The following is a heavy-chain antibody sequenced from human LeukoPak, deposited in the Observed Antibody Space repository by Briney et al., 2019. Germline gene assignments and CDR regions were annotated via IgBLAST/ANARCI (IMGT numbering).Heavy chain of an antibody. CDR1: GFTFSSYS. J-gene: IGHJ4*02. CDR3: ARDLYGPLDY. D-gene: IGHD3/OR15-3a*01. Sequence: PGGSLRLSCAASGFTFSSYSMNWVRQAPGKGLEWVSYISSSSSTIYYADSVKGRFTISRDSAKNSLYLQMNSLRAEDTAVYYCARDLYGPLDYWGQGTLVTVSS. CDR2: ISSSSSTI. V-gene: IGHV3-48*01.